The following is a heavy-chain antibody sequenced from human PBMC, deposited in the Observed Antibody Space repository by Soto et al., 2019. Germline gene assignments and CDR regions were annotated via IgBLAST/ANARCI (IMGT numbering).Heavy chain of an antibody. CDR1: GFTFSTHW. CDR2: INSGGSTT. V-gene: IGHV3-74*01. D-gene: IGHD3-10*01. CDR3: ARSHYFDSGTYACDV. Sequence: HPGGSLRLSCAASGFTFSTHWMHWVRQAPGKGLVWVSRINSGGSTTNYADSAKGRFTISRDNAKNTLYLQMNSLRAEDTAVYFCARSHYFDSGTYACDVWGQGTLVTVSS. J-gene: IGHJ3*01.